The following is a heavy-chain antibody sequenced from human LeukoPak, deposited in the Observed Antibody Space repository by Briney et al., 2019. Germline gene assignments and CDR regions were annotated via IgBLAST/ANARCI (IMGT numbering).Heavy chain of an antibody. V-gene: IGHV1-46*01. J-gene: IGHJ4*02. Sequence: ASVKVSCKASGYTFTDYYLHWVRQAPGQGLEWMGIINPSGGSTSYAQKFQGRVTMTRDTSTSTVYMELSSLRSEDTAVYYCARLYCSSTSCSSTPDYWGQGTLVTVSS. CDR2: INPSGGST. CDR3: ARLYCSSTSCSSTPDY. CDR1: GYTFTDYY. D-gene: IGHD2-2*01.